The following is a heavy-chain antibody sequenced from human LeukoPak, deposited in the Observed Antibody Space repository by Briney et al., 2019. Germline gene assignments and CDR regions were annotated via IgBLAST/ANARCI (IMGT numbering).Heavy chain of an antibody. CDR2: ISYDGSNK. V-gene: IGHV3-30*18. D-gene: IGHD3-10*01. CDR1: GLTFRTFG. J-gene: IGHJ4*02. CDR3: AKDRDYHGSGAFDY. Sequence: GGSLRLSCAASGLTFRTFGMHWVRQAPGKGLEWVAVISYDGSNKYYADSVKGRFTISRDSSKNTLYLQMNSLRPEDTAVYYCAKDRDYHGSGAFDYWGQGTLVTVSS.